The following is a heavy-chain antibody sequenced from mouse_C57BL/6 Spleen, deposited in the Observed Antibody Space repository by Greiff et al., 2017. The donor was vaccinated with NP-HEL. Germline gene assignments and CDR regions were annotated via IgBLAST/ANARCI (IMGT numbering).Heavy chain of an antibody. CDR2: IDPSDSYT. CDR1: GYTFTSYW. Sequence: QVQLQQPGAELVMPGASVKLSCKASGYTFTSYWMHWVKQRPGQGLEWIGEIDPSDSYTNYNQKFKGKSTLTVDKSSSTAYMQLSSLTSEDSTFYYCASGDYDGVDYWGQGTTLTVSS. CDR3: ASGDYDGVDY. J-gene: IGHJ2*01. D-gene: IGHD2-4*01. V-gene: IGHV1-69*01.